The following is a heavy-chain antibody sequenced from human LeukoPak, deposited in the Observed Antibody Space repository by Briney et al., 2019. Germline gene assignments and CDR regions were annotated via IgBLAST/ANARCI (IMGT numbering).Heavy chain of an antibody. CDR3: ARERIAAAATSADY. J-gene: IGHJ4*02. CDR2: IKPNSGGT. D-gene: IGHD6-13*01. V-gene: IGHV1-2*02. Sequence: ASVKVSCKASGYTFTGYYMHWVRQAPGQGLEWMGWIKPNSGGTNYAQKFQGRVTMTRDTSISTAYMELSRLRSDDTAVYYCARERIAAAATSADYWGQGTLVTVSS. CDR1: GYTFTGYY.